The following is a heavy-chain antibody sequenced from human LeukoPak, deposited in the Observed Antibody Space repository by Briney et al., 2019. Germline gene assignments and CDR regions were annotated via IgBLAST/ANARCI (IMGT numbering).Heavy chain of an antibody. J-gene: IGHJ6*02. Sequence: GASVKVSCKASGGTFSSYAISWVRQAPGRGLEWMGRIIPIFGIANYAQKFQGRVTITADKSTSTAYMELSSLRSEDTAVYYCARAGSVPEYSSSPSSIYYYGMDVWGQGTTVTVSS. D-gene: IGHD6-6*01. V-gene: IGHV1-69*04. CDR2: IIPIFGIA. CDR3: ARAGSVPEYSSSPSSIYYYGMDV. CDR1: GGTFSSYA.